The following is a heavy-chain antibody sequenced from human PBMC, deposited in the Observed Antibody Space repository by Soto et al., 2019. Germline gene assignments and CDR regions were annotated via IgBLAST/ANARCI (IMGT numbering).Heavy chain of an antibody. Sequence: VQLVESGGGVVQPGRSLRLSCAASGFTFSSYAMHWVRQAPGKGLEWVAVISYDGSNKYYADSVKGRFTISRDNSKNTLYLQMNSLRAEDTAVYYCAPRGFNWGQGTLVTVSS. J-gene: IGHJ4*02. D-gene: IGHD3-10*01. CDR2: ISYDGSNK. V-gene: IGHV3-30-3*01. CDR1: GFTFSSYA. CDR3: APRGFN.